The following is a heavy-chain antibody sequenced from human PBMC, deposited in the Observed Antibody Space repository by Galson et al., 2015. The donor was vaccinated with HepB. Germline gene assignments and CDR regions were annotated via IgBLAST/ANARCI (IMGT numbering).Heavy chain of an antibody. CDR1: GYTFTGYY. D-gene: IGHD4-17*01. CDR3: ARPTVTRPHPYYFDY. CDR2: INPNSGGT. V-gene: IGHV1-2*02. J-gene: IGHJ4*02. Sequence: SVKVSCKASGYTFTGYYMHWVRQAPGQGLEWMGWINPNSGGTNYAQKFQGRVTMTRDTSISTAYMELSSLRSEDTAVYYCARPTVTRPHPYYFDYWGQGTLVTVSS.